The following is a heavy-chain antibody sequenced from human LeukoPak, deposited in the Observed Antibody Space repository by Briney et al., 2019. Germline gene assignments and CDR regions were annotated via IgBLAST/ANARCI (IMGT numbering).Heavy chain of an antibody. V-gene: IGHV3-48*01. CDR1: GFTFSYYN. J-gene: IGHJ6*03. CDR3: ARDGEPSSPSMYFYYYMDV. D-gene: IGHD2-2*01. CDR2: ISSSGSSI. Sequence: GGSLRLSCAASGFTFSYYNMNWVRQAPGKGLEWVSYISSSGSSIHYTASVKGRFTISRDNAKNSLYLQMNSLRAEDTAIYYCARDGEPSSPSMYFYYYMDVWGKGTTVTVSS.